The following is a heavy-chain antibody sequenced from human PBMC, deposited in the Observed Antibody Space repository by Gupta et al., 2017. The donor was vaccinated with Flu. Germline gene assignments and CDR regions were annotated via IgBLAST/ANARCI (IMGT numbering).Heavy chain of an antibody. CDR3: AIYLGPTHY. Sequence: SLTCTVSGGSLRNYYWSWIRQPPGKGLEWMGSIHFSESTNYNPSLKSRVTISADTSENQFSLKLNSVTAADTAVYYCAIYLGPTHYWGQGTLVTVSS. D-gene: IGHD1-26*01. V-gene: IGHV4-59*01. CDR2: IHFSEST. J-gene: IGHJ4*02. CDR1: GGSLRNYY.